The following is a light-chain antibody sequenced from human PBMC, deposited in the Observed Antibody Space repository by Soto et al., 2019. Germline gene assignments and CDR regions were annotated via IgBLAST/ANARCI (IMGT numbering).Light chain of an antibody. V-gene: IGLV2-14*03. CDR3: SSYTSRSTLV. Sequence: QPASVSGSPGQSITISCTGTSSDVGGYNYVSWYQQHPGKAPRLMIYDVGNRPSGVSNRFSGSKSGNTASLTISGLQAEDEADYYCSSYTSRSTLVFGGGTKLTVL. CDR2: DVG. J-gene: IGLJ2*01. CDR1: SSDVGGYNY.